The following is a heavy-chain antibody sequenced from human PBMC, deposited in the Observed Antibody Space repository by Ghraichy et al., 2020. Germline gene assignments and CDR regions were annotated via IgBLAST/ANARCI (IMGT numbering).Heavy chain of an antibody. CDR3: ARPQQLGANWFDP. Sequence: SETLSLTCAVYGGSFSGYYWSWIRQPPGKGLEWIGEINHSGSTNYNPSLKSRVTISVDTSKNQFSLKLSSVTAADTAVYYCARPQQLGANWFDPWGQGTLVTVSS. V-gene: IGHV4-34*01. CDR1: GGSFSGYY. J-gene: IGHJ5*02. D-gene: IGHD6-13*01. CDR2: INHSGST.